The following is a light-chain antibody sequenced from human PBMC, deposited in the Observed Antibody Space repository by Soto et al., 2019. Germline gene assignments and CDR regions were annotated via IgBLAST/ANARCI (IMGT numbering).Light chain of an antibody. Sequence: QSVLTQPASVSGSPGQSITISCTGTGSDVGYYNYVSWYQQHPGKAPKLMIYEVSRRPSGVSNRFSGSKSGNTASLTISGLQADDEADYYCSSYTITTTRVFGGGTKLTVL. CDR1: GSDVGYYNY. V-gene: IGLV2-14*01. CDR3: SSYTITTTRV. CDR2: EVS. J-gene: IGLJ3*02.